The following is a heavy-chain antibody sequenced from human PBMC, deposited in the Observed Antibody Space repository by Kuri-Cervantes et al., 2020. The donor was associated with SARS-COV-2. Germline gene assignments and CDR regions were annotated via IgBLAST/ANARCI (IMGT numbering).Heavy chain of an antibody. J-gene: IGHJ4*02. CDR2: INHSGST. D-gene: IGHD3-10*01. Sequence: SQTLSLPCAVYGGSFRGYYWSWIRQPPGKGLEWIGEINHSGSTNYNPSLKNRVTISVDTSKNQFSLKLSSVTDAETAVYYCARHYYGSGSYYNWGSFDYWGQGTLVTVSS. CDR1: GGSFRGYY. CDR3: ARHYYGSGSYYNWGSFDY. V-gene: IGHV4-34*01.